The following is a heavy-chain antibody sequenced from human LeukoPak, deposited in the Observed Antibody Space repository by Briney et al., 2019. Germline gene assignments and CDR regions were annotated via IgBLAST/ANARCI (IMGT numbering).Heavy chain of an antibody. J-gene: IGHJ4*02. Sequence: SETLSLTCAVYGGSFSGYYWSWIRQPPGKGLEWIGEINHSGSTNYNPSLKSRVTISVDMSKNQFSLKLSSVTAADTAVYYCARGRIQLWPKSYYFDYWGQGTLVTVSS. CDR1: GGSFSGYY. V-gene: IGHV4-34*01. CDR2: INHSGST. D-gene: IGHD5-18*01. CDR3: ARGRIQLWPKSYYFDY.